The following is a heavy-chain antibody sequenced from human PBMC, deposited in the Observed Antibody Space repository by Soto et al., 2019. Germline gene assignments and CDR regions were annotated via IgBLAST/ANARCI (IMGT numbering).Heavy chain of an antibody. J-gene: IGHJ6*03. D-gene: IGHD2-15*01. CDR3: TRHRNYCSGGSCYSGGYYYYYMDV. CDR1: GFTFSGSA. V-gene: IGHV3-73*01. CDR2: IRSKANSYAT. Sequence: GGSLRLSCAASGFTFSGSAMHWVRQASGKGLEWVGRIRSKANSYATAYAASGKGRFTISRDDSKNTAYLQMNSLKTEDTAVYYCTRHRNYCSGGSCYSGGYYYYYMDVWGKGTTVTVSS.